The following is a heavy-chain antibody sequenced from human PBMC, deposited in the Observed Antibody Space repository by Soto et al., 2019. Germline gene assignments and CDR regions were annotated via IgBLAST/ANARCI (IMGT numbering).Heavy chain of an antibody. D-gene: IGHD2-2*01. Sequence: ASVKVSCKVSGYTLTELSMHWVRQAPGKGLEWMGGFDPEDGETIYAQKFQGSVTMTEDTSTDTASMELSSLRSEDTAVYYCATIPNTDIVVVPAADAFDIWGQGTMVTVSS. V-gene: IGHV1-24*01. CDR2: FDPEDGET. CDR3: ATIPNTDIVVVPAADAFDI. J-gene: IGHJ3*02. CDR1: GYTLTELS.